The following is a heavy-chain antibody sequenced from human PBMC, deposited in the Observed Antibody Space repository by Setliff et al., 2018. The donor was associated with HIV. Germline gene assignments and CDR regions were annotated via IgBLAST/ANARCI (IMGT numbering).Heavy chain of an antibody. CDR3: ASRLRWSQGGTFDI. CDR1: GGSISSNSYF. D-gene: IGHD4-17*01. V-gene: IGHV4-39*01. J-gene: IGHJ3*02. Sequence: SETLSLTCTVSGGSISSNSYFWGWIRQPPGKGLEWIGTFYYYGSTYYNPSLSSRVTISVDTSKNLFSLSLSSVNAADMAVYYCASRLRWSQGGTFDIWGQGTMVTVSS. CDR2: FYYYGST.